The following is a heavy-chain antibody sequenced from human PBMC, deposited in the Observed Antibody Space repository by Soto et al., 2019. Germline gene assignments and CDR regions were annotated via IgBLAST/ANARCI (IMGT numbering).Heavy chain of an antibody. CDR3: ATGEGGGYFYGVNY. D-gene: IGHD3-22*01. CDR2: TSYDERIK. Sequence: PGGSLRLSCTASGFIFSNYAMHWVRQAPGKGLEWVAVTSYDERIKYHADSVKGRFTISRDNSKNTLYLQMNSLSPEDTALYYCATGEGGGYFYGVNYWGQGTLVTVAS. J-gene: IGHJ4*02. V-gene: IGHV3-30*04. CDR1: GFIFSNYA.